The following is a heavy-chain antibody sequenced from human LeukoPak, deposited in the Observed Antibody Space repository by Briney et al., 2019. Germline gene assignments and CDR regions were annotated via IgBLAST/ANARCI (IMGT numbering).Heavy chain of an antibody. D-gene: IGHD2-21*02. CDR2: IYHGGST. Sequence: SETLSLTCTVSGYPISSGYYWGWIRQSPGKGLEWIGSIYHGGSTYYNPSLRSRVIVSVDTSKKHFSLKMSSVTAADTAVYYCARDLASCAGDCYSDGFDYWGQGALVTVSS. V-gene: IGHV4-38-2*02. J-gene: IGHJ4*02. CDR1: GYPISSGYY. CDR3: ARDLASCAGDCYSDGFDY.